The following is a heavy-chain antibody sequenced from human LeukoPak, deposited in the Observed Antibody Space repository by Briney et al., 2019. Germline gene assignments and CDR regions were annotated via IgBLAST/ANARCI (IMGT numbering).Heavy chain of an antibody. CDR2: INPNSGGT. J-gene: IGHJ4*02. V-gene: IGHV1-2*02. D-gene: IGHD5/OR15-5a*01. CDR1: VYTFTGYY. CDR3: ARVPGYRVYDY. Sequence: ASVKVSCKASVYTFTGYYMHWVRQAPGQGLEWMGWINPNSGGTNYAQKFQGRVTMTSDTSISTAYMELSRLRSDDTAVYYCARVPGYRVYDYWGQGTLVTVSS.